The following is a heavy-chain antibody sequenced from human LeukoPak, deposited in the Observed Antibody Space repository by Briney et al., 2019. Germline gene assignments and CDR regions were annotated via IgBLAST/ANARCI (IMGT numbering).Heavy chain of an antibody. J-gene: IGHJ4*02. CDR3: AREFGNPRYYYDSSGYYQD. CDR2: IKPDGSLI. CDR1: GFTFSSYW. V-gene: IGHV3-7*01. D-gene: IGHD3-22*01. Sequence: GGSLRLSCAASGFTFSSYWMTWVRQGPGKGLEWVANIKPDGSLIYYVDSVKGRFTISRDNAKNSLYLQMNSLRAEDTAVYYCAREFGNPRYYYDSSGYYQDWGQGTLVTVSS.